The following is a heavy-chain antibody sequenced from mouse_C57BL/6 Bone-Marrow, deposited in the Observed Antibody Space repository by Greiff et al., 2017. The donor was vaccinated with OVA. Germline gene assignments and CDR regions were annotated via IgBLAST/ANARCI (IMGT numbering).Heavy chain of an antibody. V-gene: IGHV1-55*01. J-gene: IGHJ1*03. Sequence: VQLVQSGAELVKPGASVKMSCKASGYTFTSYWITWVKQRPGQGLEWIGDIYPGSGSTNYNEKFKSKATLTVDTSSSTAYMQLSSLTSEDSAVYDYERGKYGSSYEYVDVWGRGTTVTVSS. CDR1: GYTFTSYW. CDR2: IYPGSGST. D-gene: IGHD1-1*01. CDR3: ERGKYGSSYEYVDV.